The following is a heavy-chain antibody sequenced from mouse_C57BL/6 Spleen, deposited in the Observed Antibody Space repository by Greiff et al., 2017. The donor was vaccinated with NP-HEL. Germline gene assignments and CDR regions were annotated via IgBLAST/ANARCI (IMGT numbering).Heavy chain of an antibody. Sequence: EVQVVESGPELVKPGASVKISCKASGYSFTGYYMHWVKQSHGNILDWIGYIYPYNGVSSYNQKFKGKATLTVDKSSSTAYMELRSLTSEDSAVYYCAREADSSGPDYWGQGTTLTVSS. V-gene: IGHV1-31*01. D-gene: IGHD3-2*02. CDR3: AREADSSGPDY. J-gene: IGHJ2*01. CDR1: GYSFTGYY. CDR2: IYPYNGVS.